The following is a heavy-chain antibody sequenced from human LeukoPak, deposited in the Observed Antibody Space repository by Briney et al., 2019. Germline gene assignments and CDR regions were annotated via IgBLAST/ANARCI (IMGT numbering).Heavy chain of an antibody. CDR1: GYTFTSYG. CDR3: ASSPYGDYPNWFDP. D-gene: IGHD4-17*01. CDR2: ISAYNGNT. J-gene: IGHJ5*02. Sequence: GASVKVSCKASGYTFTSYGISWVRQAPGQGLEWMGWISAYNGNTNYAQKHQGRVTMTTDTSTSTAYMELRSLRSDDTAVYYCASSPYGDYPNWFDPWGQGTLVTVSS. V-gene: IGHV1-18*01.